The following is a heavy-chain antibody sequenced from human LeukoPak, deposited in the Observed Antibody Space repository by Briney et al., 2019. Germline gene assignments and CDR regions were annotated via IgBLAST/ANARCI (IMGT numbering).Heavy chain of an antibody. CDR3: ARHELKKWLRF. Sequence: PSETLSLTCTVSGGSISSSSYYWGWIRQPPGKGLEWIGSIYYSGSTYYNPSLKSRVTISVDTSKNQFSLKLSSVTAADTAVYYCARHELKKWLRFWGQGTLVTVSS. J-gene: IGHJ4*02. D-gene: IGHD5-12*01. CDR2: IYYSGST. V-gene: IGHV4-39*01. CDR1: GGSISSSSYY.